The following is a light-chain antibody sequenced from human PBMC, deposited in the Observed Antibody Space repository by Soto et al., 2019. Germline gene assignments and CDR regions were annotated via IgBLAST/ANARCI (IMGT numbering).Light chain of an antibody. CDR1: QSVSSS. Sequence: EIVLTQSPATLSLSPGGRATLSCRASQSVSSSLAWYPQKPGQAPRLLIYDASNRAACIPSRLSGSGSGTDFTLTISSLEHEDSAVYYGKQRSNSYTFGQGTKLEIK. CDR2: DAS. J-gene: IGKJ2*01. CDR3: KQRSNSYT. V-gene: IGKV3-11*01.